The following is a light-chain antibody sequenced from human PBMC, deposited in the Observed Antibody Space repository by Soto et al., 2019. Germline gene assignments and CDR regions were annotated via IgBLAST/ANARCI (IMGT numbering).Light chain of an antibody. CDR2: GAS. CDR1: QSVSSS. J-gene: IGKJ5*01. Sequence: EIVMTQSPATLSVSPGEGATLSCRASQSVSSSYLAWYQQKPGQAPRLLIYGASTRATGIPARFSGSGSGTEFTLTISSLQSEDFALYYCQQYNNWPITFGQGTRLEIK. V-gene: IGKV3-15*01. CDR3: QQYNNWPIT.